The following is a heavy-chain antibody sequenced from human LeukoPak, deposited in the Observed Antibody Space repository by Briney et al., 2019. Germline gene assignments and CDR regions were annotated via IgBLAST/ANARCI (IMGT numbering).Heavy chain of an antibody. CDR1: GDSVSTISAS. CDR3: TRAHLRGFDY. Sequence: SQTLSLTCAISGDSVSTISASWNWIRQSPSRGLEWLGGTYYRSEWYNEYPVSVKSRITINPDTSKNQFSLQLNSVIPEDTAVYYCTRAHLRGFDYWGQGTLVTVSS. CDR2: TYYRSEWYN. V-gene: IGHV6-1*01. J-gene: IGHJ4*02.